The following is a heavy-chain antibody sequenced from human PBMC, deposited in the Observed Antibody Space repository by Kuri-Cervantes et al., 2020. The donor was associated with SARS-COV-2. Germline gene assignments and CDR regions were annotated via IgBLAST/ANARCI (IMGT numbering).Heavy chain of an antibody. CDR1: GGSISSSNW. V-gene: IGHV4-4*02. J-gene: IGHJ4*02. Sequence: GSLRLSCAVSGGSISSSNWWSWVRQPPGKGLEWIGEIYHSGSTNYNPSLKSRVTMSVDKSKNQFSLKLSSVTAADTAVYYCARQYSSSWYGEGQFDYWGQGTLVTASS. CDR3: ARQYSSSWYGEGQFDY. CDR2: IYHSGST. D-gene: IGHD6-13*01.